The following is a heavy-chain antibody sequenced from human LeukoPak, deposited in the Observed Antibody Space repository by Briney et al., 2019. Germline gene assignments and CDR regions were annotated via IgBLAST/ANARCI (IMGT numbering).Heavy chain of an antibody. CDR3: AREAMGATMYHLDS. D-gene: IGHD1-26*01. CDR1: GFTFSSYG. V-gene: IGHV3-33*01. CDR2: IWFDGSNK. Sequence: PGRSLRLSCTASGFTFSSYGMHWVRQAPGKGLEWVAVIWFDGSNKYYADSVKGRLTISRDNSKSTLYLQMNSLRGEDTAVYYCAREAMGATMYHLDSWGQGTLVTVSS. J-gene: IGHJ4*02.